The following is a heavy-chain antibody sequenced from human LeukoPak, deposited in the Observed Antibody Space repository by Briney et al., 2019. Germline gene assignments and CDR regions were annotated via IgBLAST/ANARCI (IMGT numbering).Heavy chain of an antibody. CDR1: GYTFTSYG. J-gene: IGHJ5*02. D-gene: IGHD3-22*01. CDR3: ARDSKPYYYDSSGPTWDP. Sequence: ASVKVSCKASGYTFTSYGISWVRPAPGQGPEWMGWISAYNGNTNYAQKLQGRVTMTTDTSTSTAYMELRSLRSDDTAVYYCARDSKPYYYDSSGPTWDPWGQGTLVTVSS. CDR2: ISAYNGNT. V-gene: IGHV1-18*01.